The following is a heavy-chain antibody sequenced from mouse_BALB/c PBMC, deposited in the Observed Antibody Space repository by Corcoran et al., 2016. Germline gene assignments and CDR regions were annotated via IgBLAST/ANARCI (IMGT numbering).Heavy chain of an antibody. J-gene: IGHJ4*01. V-gene: IGHV9-1*02. CDR1: GYTFTNSG. CDR3: ARGRSDYYAMVY. Sequence: QIQLVQSGPELKKPGETVKISCKASGYTFTNSGMNWVKQAPGKGLKWMGWINTYTGEPTYADDFKGRFAFSLETSASTAYLQINNLKNEDMATYFCARGRSDYYAMVYWGQGTSVTVSS. CDR2: INTYTGEP.